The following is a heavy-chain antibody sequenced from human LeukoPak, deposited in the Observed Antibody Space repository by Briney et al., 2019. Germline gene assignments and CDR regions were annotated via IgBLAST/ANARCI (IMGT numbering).Heavy chain of an antibody. J-gene: IGHJ4*02. CDR1: GFTFSTYS. CDR2: ISDSSAM. D-gene: IGHD5-12*01. CDR3: ARDGGYSGYDADC. V-gene: IGHV3-48*01. Sequence: GGSLRLSCAASGFTFSTYSMKWVRQAPGKGLEWVSYISDSSAMYYADSVRGRFTISRENDKNSLFLQMNSLRAEDTAVYYCARDGGYSGYDADCWGQGTLVTVSS.